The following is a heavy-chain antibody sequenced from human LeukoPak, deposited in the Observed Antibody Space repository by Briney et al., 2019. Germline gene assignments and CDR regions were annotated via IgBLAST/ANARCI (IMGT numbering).Heavy chain of an antibody. J-gene: IGHJ4*02. CDR2: IYYSGST. Sequence: SETLSLTRTLSLGTISSYYWGGIRQPPGKGLEWIGYIYYSGSTNYNPSLKSRVTISVDTSKNQYSLKLSSVTAADTAVYYCAGGGRGSVGNPNFDYWGQGTLVTVSS. D-gene: IGHD4-23*01. CDR1: LGTISSYY. V-gene: IGHV4-59*01. CDR3: AGGGRGSVGNPNFDY.